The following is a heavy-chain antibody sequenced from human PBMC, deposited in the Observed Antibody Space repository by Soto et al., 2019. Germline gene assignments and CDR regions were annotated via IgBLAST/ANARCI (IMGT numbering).Heavy chain of an antibody. J-gene: IGHJ4*02. V-gene: IGHV3-23*01. CDR3: AKGPVVVVPAALWRSGSYPDY. Sequence: EVQLLESGGGLVQPGGSLRLSCAASGFTFSSYAMSWVRQAPGKGLEWVSAISGSGGSTYYADSVKGRFTISRDNSKNTLYLQMNSLRAEDTAVYYCAKGPVVVVPAALWRSGSYPDYWGQGTLVTVSS. D-gene: IGHD2-2*01. CDR2: ISGSGGST. CDR1: GFTFSSYA.